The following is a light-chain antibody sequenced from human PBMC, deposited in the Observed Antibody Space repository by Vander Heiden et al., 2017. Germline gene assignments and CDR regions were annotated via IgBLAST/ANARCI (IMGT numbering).Light chain of an antibody. CDR2: QDT. Sequence: SYELTQPRSVPVSPGQTASITCAGDKLGNKYACWYQQRPGQSPVLVIYQDTKRPSEIPERFSGSNSGNTATLTISGTQAMDEADYYCQAWDDSAAVVFGGGTKLTVL. CDR1: KLGNKY. CDR3: QAWDDSAAVV. V-gene: IGLV3-1*01. J-gene: IGLJ2*01.